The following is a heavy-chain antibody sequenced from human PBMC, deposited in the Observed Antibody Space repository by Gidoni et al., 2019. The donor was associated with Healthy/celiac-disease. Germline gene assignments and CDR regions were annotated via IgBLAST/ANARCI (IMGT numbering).Heavy chain of an antibody. D-gene: IGHD3-10*01. J-gene: IGHJ6*02. V-gene: IGHV1-69*01. CDR1: GGTFSSYA. CDR2: IIPIFGTA. Sequence: QVQLVQSGAEVKKPGSSVKVSCKASGGTFSSYAISWVRQAPGQGLEWMGGIIPIFGTANYAQKFQGRVTITADESTSTAYMELSSLRSEDTAVYYCASGRVDGSGRYTYYYYGMDVWGQGTTVTVSS. CDR3: ASGRVDGSGRYTYYYYGMDV.